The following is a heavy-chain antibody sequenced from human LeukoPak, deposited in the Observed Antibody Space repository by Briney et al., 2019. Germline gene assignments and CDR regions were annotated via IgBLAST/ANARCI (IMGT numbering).Heavy chain of an antibody. CDR1: GGSVGSSGYY. CDR3: AKVGVGLPLDS. CDR2: ISHSGGT. D-gene: IGHD1-26*01. V-gene: IGHV4-39*01. Sequence: SETLSLTCTVSGGSVGSSGYYWAWIRQPPGKRLEYIGSISHSGGTYYNPSLKSRVTISVDTSQSQFSLKLNSVTAADTAVYYCAKVGVGLPLDSWGQGALVTVSS. J-gene: IGHJ4*02.